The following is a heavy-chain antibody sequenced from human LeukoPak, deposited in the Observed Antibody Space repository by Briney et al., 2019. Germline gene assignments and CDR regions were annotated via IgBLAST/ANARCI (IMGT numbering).Heavy chain of an antibody. J-gene: IGHJ3*02. CDR3: ARNTAAGHAFDI. D-gene: IGHD6-13*01. CDR1: GYTFTSYY. CDR2: INPSGGST. V-gene: IGHV1-46*01. Sequence: ASVKVSCKASGYTFTSYYMHWVRQAPGQGLEWMGIINPSGGSTSYAQKLQGRVTMTTDTSTSTAYMELRSLRSDDTAVYYCARNTAAGHAFDIWGHGTMVTVSS.